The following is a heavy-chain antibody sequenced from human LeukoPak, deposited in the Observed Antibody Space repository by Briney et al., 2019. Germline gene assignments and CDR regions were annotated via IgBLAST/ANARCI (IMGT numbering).Heavy chain of an antibody. V-gene: IGHV3-74*01. CDR1: GFTFSSYW. J-gene: IGHJ6*03. Sequence: GGSLRLSCAASGFTFSSYWMHWVRQAPGKGLVLVSRINSDGSSTSYADSVKGRFTISRDNAKNTLYLQMNSLRAEDTAVYYCARGEVYYYDSSGYYYYYYYMDVWGKGTTVTVSS. CDR2: INSDGSST. D-gene: IGHD3-22*01. CDR3: ARGEVYYYDSSGYYYYYYYMDV.